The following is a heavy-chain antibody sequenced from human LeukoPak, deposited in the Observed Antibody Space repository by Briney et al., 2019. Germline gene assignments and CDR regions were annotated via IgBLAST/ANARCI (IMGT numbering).Heavy chain of an antibody. Sequence: GESLKISCKGSGYIFTNYWIGWVRQMRGIGLEWMGIIYPGDSDFKYSPSFQGQVTISADKSISTAYLQWSSLKASDTAMYYCARGEMATTHPYFDYWGQGTLVTVSS. CDR3: ARGEMATTHPYFDY. CDR1: GYIFTNYW. J-gene: IGHJ4*02. V-gene: IGHV5-51*01. D-gene: IGHD5-24*01. CDR2: IYPGDSDF.